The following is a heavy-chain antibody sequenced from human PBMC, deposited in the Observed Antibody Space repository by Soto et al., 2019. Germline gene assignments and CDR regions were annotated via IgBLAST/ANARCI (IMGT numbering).Heavy chain of an antibody. D-gene: IGHD1-26*01. CDR2: IYYSGNT. CDR1: GDSISNYY. V-gene: IGHV4-59*01. CDR3: ARASGNYAFDP. J-gene: IGHJ5*02. Sequence: QVQLQESGPGLVKPSETLSLTCTVSGDSISNYYWSWIRQQPGKGLEWLGYIYYSGNTNYNPSLKSRVTRSGDTSKNQFSLKLRSVTAADTAVYYCARASGNYAFDPWGQGTLVTVSS.